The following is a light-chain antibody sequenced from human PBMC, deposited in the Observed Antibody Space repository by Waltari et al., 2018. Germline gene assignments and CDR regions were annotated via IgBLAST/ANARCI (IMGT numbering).Light chain of an antibody. Sequence: ILLTQSPGTLSLSPGDRATLSCSANQTVRRNYLAEYQQKPVQAPRLLFYGASTRTTGIPDRFSGSGSGTDFTLTIDRLEPEDFAVYYCQQSGTSHSFGQGTKLEI. CDR1: QTVRRNY. V-gene: IGKV3-20*01. CDR2: GAS. J-gene: IGKJ2*03. CDR3: QQSGTSHS.